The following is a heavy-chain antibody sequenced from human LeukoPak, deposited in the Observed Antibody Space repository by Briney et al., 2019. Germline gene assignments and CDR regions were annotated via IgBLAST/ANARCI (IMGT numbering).Heavy chain of an antibody. Sequence: ASVKVSCKASGYVFTTYFIHWVRQAPGQGLEWMGWINPNNGDTNYVQKFQGRVTMTRDTSISTAYMELTRLRSDDTAVYYCAREGGYDILTGYQDYWGQGTLVTVSS. J-gene: IGHJ4*02. CDR1: GYVFTTYF. CDR3: AREGGYDILTGYQDY. CDR2: INPNNGDT. D-gene: IGHD3-9*01. V-gene: IGHV1-2*02.